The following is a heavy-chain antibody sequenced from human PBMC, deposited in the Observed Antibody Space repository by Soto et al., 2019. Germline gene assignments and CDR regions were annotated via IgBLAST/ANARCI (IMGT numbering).Heavy chain of an antibody. CDR2: INHSGST. V-gene: IGHV4-34*01. Sequence: PSETLSLTCAVYGGSFSGYYWSWIRQPPGKGLEWIGEINHSGSTNYNPSLKSRVTISVDTSKNQFSLKLSSVTAADTAVYYCARGRDYDFWSGYYPPADVWGQGTTVTV. D-gene: IGHD3-3*01. CDR1: GGSFSGYY. J-gene: IGHJ6*02. CDR3: ARGRDYDFWSGYYPPADV.